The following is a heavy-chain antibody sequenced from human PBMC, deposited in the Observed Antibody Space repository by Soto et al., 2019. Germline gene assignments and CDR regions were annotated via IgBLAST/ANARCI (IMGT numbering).Heavy chain of an antibody. J-gene: IGHJ4*02. Sequence: QVQLQESGPGLVKPSETLSLTCTVSGGSISSYYWSWIRQPPGKGLEWIGYIYYSGSTNYNPSLKSRVTISVDTSKNQFSLKLSSVTAADTAVYYCARQRSSGWYYFDYWGQGTLVTVSS. CDR1: GGSISSYY. CDR2: IYYSGST. V-gene: IGHV4-59*08. CDR3: ARQRSSGWYYFDY. D-gene: IGHD6-19*01.